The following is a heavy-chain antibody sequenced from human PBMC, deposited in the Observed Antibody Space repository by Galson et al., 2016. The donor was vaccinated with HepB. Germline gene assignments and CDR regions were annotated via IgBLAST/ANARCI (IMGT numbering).Heavy chain of an antibody. CDR1: GFTFSNYA. J-gene: IGHJ4*02. D-gene: IGHD3-3*01. CDR3: AKGDDFGSGYYGGL. V-gene: IGHV3-23*01. Sequence: SLRLSCAASGFTFSNYAMSWVRQAPGKGLEWVSGISGTGGPTYYADSVKGRFTISRDNSKSTLYLRMNSLRAEDTAVYYCAKGDDFGSGYYGGLWGLGTLVTVSS. CDR2: ISGTGGPT.